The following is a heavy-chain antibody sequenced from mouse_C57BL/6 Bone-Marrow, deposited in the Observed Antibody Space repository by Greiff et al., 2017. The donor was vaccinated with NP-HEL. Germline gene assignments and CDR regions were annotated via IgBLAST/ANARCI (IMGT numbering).Heavy chain of an antibody. Sequence: VQLQQPGAELVRPGTSVKLFCKASGYTFTSYWMHWVKQRPGQGLEWIGVIDPSDSYTNYNQKFKGKATLTVDTSSSTAYMQRSSLTSEVSAVYYCARSGQLRLRFAYWGQGTLVTVSA. D-gene: IGHD3-2*02. CDR2: IDPSDSYT. CDR3: ARSGQLRLRFAY. J-gene: IGHJ3*01. V-gene: IGHV1-59*01. CDR1: GYTFTSYW.